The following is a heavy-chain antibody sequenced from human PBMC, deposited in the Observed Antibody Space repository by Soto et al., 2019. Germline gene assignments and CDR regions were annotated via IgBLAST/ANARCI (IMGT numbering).Heavy chain of an antibody. Sequence: SETLSLTCTVSGGSISSYYWSWIRQPPGKGLEWIGYIYYSGSTNYNPSLKSRVTMSVDTSKNQFSLKLSSVTAADTAVYYCARDAGIAAAGKGWFDPWGQGTLVTVSS. D-gene: IGHD6-13*01. V-gene: IGHV4-59*01. CDR2: IYYSGST. J-gene: IGHJ5*02. CDR3: ARDAGIAAAGKGWFDP. CDR1: GGSISSYY.